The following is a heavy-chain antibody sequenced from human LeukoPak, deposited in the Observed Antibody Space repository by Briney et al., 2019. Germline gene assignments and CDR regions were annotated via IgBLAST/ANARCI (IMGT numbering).Heavy chain of an antibody. J-gene: IGHJ1*01. Sequence: TSETLSLTCAVYGGSFSGYYWSWIRQPPGKGLEWIGEINHSGSTNYNPSLKSRVTISVDTSKNQFSLKLSSVTAADTAVYYCAREAVPSGSPDDAEYFQHWGQGTLVTVSS. CDR3: AREAVPSGSPDDAEYFQH. CDR1: GGSFSGYY. CDR2: INHSGST. V-gene: IGHV4-34*01. D-gene: IGHD1-26*01.